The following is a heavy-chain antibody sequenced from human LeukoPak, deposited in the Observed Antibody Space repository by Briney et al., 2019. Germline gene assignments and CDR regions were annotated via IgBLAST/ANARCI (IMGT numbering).Heavy chain of an antibody. J-gene: IGHJ4*02. CDR2: INPNSGDT. Sequence: GASVKVSCKASGYTLTDYYIHWVRQAPGQGLEWMGWINPNSGDTTYAQKFQGRVTMTRDTSISSAHMDLSRLNSDDTAVYFCAREEQYNNFFDYWGQGTLVTVSS. CDR3: AREEQYNNFFDY. D-gene: IGHD1/OR15-1a*01. CDR1: GYTLTDYY. V-gene: IGHV1-2*02.